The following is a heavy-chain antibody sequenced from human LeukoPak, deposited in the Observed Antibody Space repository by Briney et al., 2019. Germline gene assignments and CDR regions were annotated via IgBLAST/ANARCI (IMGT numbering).Heavy chain of an antibody. D-gene: IGHD3-10*01. CDR1: GGSISSFY. CDR3: ARAGGPIDY. Sequence: SETLSLTCTVSGGSISSFYWSWIRQPPGKGLEWIGYIYYSGSTNYNPSLKSRVTISVDTSKNQFSLKLSSVTAADTAVYYCARAGGPIDYWGQGTLVTVSS. J-gene: IGHJ4*02. CDR2: IYYSGST. V-gene: IGHV4-59*01.